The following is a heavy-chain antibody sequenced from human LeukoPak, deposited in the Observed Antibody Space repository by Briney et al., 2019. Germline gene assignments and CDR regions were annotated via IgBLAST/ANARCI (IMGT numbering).Heavy chain of an antibody. J-gene: IGHJ4*02. CDR3: ARHGSGSYYNRAFDY. D-gene: IGHD3-10*01. Sequence: PSETLSPTCTVSGGSISSGDYYWSWIRQPPGKGLEWIGYIYYSGSTYYNPSLKSRVTISVDTSKNQFSLKLSSVTAADTAVYYCARHGSGSYYNRAFDYWGQGTLVTVSS. CDR2: IYYSGST. CDR1: GGSISSGDYY. V-gene: IGHV4-30-4*01.